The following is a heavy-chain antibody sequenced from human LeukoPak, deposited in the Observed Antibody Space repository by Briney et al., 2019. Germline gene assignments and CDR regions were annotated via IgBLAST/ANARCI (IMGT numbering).Heavy chain of an antibody. CDR1: GFTFSGYS. D-gene: IGHD3-16*01. CDR3: ARVRGGYASDY. V-gene: IGHV3-48*01. CDR2: ISSSSSTI. Sequence: GGSLRLSCAASGFTFSGYSMNWVRQAPGKGLEWLSYISSSSSTIYYADSVKGRITISRDNAKNSLYLQMNSLRAEDTALYYCARVRGGYASDYWGQGTLVTVSS. J-gene: IGHJ4*02.